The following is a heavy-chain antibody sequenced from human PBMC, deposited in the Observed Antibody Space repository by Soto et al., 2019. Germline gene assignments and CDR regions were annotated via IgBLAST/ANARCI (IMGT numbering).Heavy chain of an antibody. V-gene: IGHV3-64*01. CDR3: ARSPYYDILTGLDY. CDR1: GFTFSSYA. J-gene: IGHJ4*02. D-gene: IGHD3-9*01. CDR2: ISSNGGST. Sequence: GGSLRLSCAASGFTFSSYAMHWVRQAPGKGLEYVSAISSNGGSTYYANSVKGRFTISRDNSKNTLYLQMGSLRAEDMAVYYCARSPYYDILTGLDYWGQGTLVTV.